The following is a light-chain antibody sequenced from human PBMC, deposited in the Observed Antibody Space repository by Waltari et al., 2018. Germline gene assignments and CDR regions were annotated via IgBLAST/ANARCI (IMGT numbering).Light chain of an antibody. CDR3: HQVNSYPLT. Sequence: DIQLTQSPSFLSASVGDRVTITCRASQGISSYLTWFQQKPGKAPKLLFYAASTLQSGVPSRFSGSGSGTEFTHTISSLQPEDFATYYCHQVNSYPLTFGGGTKVEIK. CDR1: QGISSY. CDR2: AAS. J-gene: IGKJ4*01. V-gene: IGKV1-9*01.